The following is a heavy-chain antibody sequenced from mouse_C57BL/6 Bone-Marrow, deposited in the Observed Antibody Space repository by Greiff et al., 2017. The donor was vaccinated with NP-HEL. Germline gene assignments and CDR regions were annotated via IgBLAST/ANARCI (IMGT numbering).Heavy chain of an antibody. CDR1: GFTFSDYY. D-gene: IGHD1-1*01. Sequence: DVKLVESGGGLVQPGGSLKLSCAASGFTFSDYYMYWVRQTPEKRLEWVAYISNGGGSTYYPDTVKGRFTISRDNAKNTLYLQMSRLKSEDTAMYYCARHDPTVDYFDYWGQGTTLTVSS. V-gene: IGHV5-12*01. J-gene: IGHJ2*01. CDR2: ISNGGGST. CDR3: ARHDPTVDYFDY.